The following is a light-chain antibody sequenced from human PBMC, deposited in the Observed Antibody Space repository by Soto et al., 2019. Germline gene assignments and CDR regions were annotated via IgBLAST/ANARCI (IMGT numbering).Light chain of an antibody. J-gene: IGKJ4*02. CDR3: QQKGSSPRT. CDR1: QRVXSSQ. Sequence: IVLTQSPSALSLSPGERATLACRASQRVXSSQLAWYQQKPGQAPRLRXDGASSRATGSPDRLSGSGSGTDFTLTISRLDPEDFAVYYCQQKGSSPRTFGGGTKVDIK. V-gene: IGKV3-20*01. CDR2: GAS.